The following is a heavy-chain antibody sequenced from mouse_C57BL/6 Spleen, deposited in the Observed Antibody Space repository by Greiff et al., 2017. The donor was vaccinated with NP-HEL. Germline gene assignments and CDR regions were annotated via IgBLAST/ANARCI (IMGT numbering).Heavy chain of an antibody. D-gene: IGHD1-1*01. CDR2: ISYDGSN. Sequence: EVKLMESGPGLVKPSQSLSLTCSVTGYSITSGYYWNWIRQFPGNKLEWMGYISYDGSNNYNPSLKNRISITRDTSKNQFFLKLNSVTTEDTATYYCARGGYGSSYRDAMDYWGQGTSVTVSS. J-gene: IGHJ4*01. CDR1: GYSITSGYY. V-gene: IGHV3-6*01. CDR3: ARGGYGSSYRDAMDY.